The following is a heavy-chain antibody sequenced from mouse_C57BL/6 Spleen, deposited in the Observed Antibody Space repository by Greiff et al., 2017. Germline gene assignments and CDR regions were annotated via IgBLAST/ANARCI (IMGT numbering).Heavy chain of an antibody. CDR3: ARVYYDYDSAWFAY. D-gene: IGHD2-4*01. CDR1: GFTFSDYY. Sequence: EVQVVESEGGLVQPGSSMKLSCTASGFTFSDYYMAWVRQVPEKGLEWVANINYDGSSTYYLDSLKSRFIISRDNAKNILYLQMSSLKSEDTATYYCARVYYDYDSAWFAYWGQGTLVTVSA. CDR2: INYDGSST. J-gene: IGHJ3*01. V-gene: IGHV5-16*01.